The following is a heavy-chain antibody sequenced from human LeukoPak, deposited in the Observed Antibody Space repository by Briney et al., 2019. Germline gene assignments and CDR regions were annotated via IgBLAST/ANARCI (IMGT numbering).Heavy chain of an antibody. D-gene: IGHD4-23*01. CDR1: GGTFSSYA. J-gene: IGHJ6*03. CDR2: IIPIFGTA. V-gene: IGHV1-69*05. Sequence: GASVKVSCKASGGTFSSYAISWVRQAPGQGLEWMGGIIPIFGTANYAQKFQGRVTITTDESTSTAYMELSSLRSEDTVVYYCARALLFTVEGPELHYYYMDVWGKGTTVTVSS. CDR3: ARALLFTVEGPELHYYYMDV.